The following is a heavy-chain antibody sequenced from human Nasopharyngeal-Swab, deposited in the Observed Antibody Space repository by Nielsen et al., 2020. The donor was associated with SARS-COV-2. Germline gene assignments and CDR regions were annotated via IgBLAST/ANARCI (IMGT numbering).Heavy chain of an antibody. V-gene: IGHV7-4-1*02. D-gene: IGHD2-2*01. J-gene: IGHJ6*03. CDR3: ARDFENIVVVPAAHGIYYYYYMDV. Sequence: WVRQAPGQGLEWMGWINTNTGNPTYAQGFTGRFVFSLDTSVSTACLQISSLKAEDTAVYYCARDFENIVVVPAAHGIYYYYYMDVWGKGTTVTVSS. CDR2: INTNTGNP.